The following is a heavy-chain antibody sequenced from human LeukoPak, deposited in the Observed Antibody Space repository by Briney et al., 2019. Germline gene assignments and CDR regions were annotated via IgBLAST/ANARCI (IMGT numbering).Heavy chain of an antibody. CDR2: LYPGDTDT. CDR3: ATSRRSGGARYYFDY. V-gene: IGHV5-51*01. D-gene: IGHD2-15*01. J-gene: IGHJ4*02. CDR1: DFNFTHYW. Sequence: GESLKISREGFDFNFTHYWLGSVRQLPAKGLEWMGILYPGDTDTSYSPSFQGQVTISADKSISTPYLQWSDLRVTDTSMYDCATSRRSGGARYYFDYWGQGTLVTVSS.